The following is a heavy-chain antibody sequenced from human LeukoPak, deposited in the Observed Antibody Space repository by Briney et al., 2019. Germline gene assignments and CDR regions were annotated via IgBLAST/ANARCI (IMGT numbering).Heavy chain of an antibody. CDR1: GFTFSSYG. V-gene: IGHV3-23*01. CDR2: ISVSGGGR. CDR3: AKGVSMVFYFDC. J-gene: IGHJ4*02. Sequence: PGGTLRLSCAASGFTFSSYGMSWVRQAPGKGLEWVSGISVSGGGRYYADSVKGRFTISRDNSKNTLYLQMNSLRAEDTAVYYCAKGVSMVFYFDCWGQGTQVTVSS. D-gene: IGHD2/OR15-2a*01.